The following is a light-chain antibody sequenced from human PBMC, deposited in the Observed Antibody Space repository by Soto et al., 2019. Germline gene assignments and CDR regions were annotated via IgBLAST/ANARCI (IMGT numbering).Light chain of an antibody. Sequence: QSVLTPPASVSGSPGQSITISCTGTSGDVGVYKFVSWYQQHPGKAPKLIIYEVSNRPSGVSSRFSGSMSGNTASLTVSGLQADDEADYYCLSYGGSNNYVFGTGTKVTVL. CDR1: SGDVGVYKF. CDR2: EVS. CDR3: LSYGGSNNYV. V-gene: IGLV2-14*01. J-gene: IGLJ1*01.